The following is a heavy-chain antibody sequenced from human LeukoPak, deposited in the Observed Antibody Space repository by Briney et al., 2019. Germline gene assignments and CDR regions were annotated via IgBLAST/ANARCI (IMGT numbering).Heavy chain of an antibody. CDR2: IYYSGNT. V-gene: IGHV4-39*01. CDR1: GVSISSSNSY. J-gene: IGHJ4*02. Sequence: SETLSLTCTVSGVSISSSNSYWGWIRQPPGKGLEWIGSIYYSGNTYYDASLKSQVSISIDTSKNQFSLRLTSVTAADTAVYYCARQTGSGLFILPGGQGTLVTVSS. CDR3: ARQTGSGLFILP. D-gene: IGHD3/OR15-3a*01.